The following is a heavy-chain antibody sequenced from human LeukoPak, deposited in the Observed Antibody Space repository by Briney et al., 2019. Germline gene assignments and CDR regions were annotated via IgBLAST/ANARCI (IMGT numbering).Heavy chain of an antibody. CDR1: GYTFTAYY. V-gene: IGHV1-2*06. D-gene: IGHD3-10*01. CDR3: ASGREYYGSGSHDDAFDI. CDR2: VNPNSGGT. Sequence: ASVKVSCKASGYTFTAYYMHWVRQAPGQGLEWMGRVNPNSGGTNYAQKFRGRVTMTRDTSITTAYMELSSLRSDDTAVYYCASGREYYGSGSHDDAFDIWGQGTMVTVSS. J-gene: IGHJ3*02.